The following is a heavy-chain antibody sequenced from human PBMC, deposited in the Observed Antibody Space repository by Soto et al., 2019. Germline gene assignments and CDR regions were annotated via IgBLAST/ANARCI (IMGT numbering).Heavy chain of an antibody. CDR3: ARGAPPYDDFWRGYGGQTRGEGVTG. CDR2: MNPNSGNT. V-gene: IGHV1-8*01. J-gene: IGHJ4*02. Sequence: QVQLVQSGAEVKKPWASVKVSCKASGYTFTSYDINWVRQATGQGLEWMGWMNPNSGNTGYAQKFQGRVTMTRNTAISEDYMELSSLRSEDTAVDYWARGAPPYDDFWRGYGGQTRGEGVTGWGQGTLVTVSS. D-gene: IGHD3-3*01. CDR1: GYTFTSYD.